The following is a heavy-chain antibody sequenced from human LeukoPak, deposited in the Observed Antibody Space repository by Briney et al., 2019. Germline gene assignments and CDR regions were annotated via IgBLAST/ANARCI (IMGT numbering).Heavy chain of an antibody. CDR1: GFTFNRYG. CDR2: IWYEGNNQ. CDR3: ARDRVGAPFDY. D-gene: IGHD1-26*01. J-gene: IGHJ4*01. Sequence: GGSLRLSCAASGFTFNRYGMHWVRQAHGKGLGGVAIIWYEGNNQHYADSVKGRFTISRDNSKNTVYLQMDSLRVEDTAVFYCARDRVGAPFDYGGQGTLVTVSS. V-gene: IGHV3-33*01.